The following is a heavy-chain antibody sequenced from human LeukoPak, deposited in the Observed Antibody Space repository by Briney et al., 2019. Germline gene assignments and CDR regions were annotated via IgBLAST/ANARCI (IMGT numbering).Heavy chain of an antibody. CDR2: IYYSGST. CDR1: GGSISSGGYY. CDR3: ARGSYCSSTSCYAGAPYYYYGMDV. Sequence: SQTLSLTCTVSGGSISSGGYYWSWTRQHPGKGLEWIGYIYYSGSTYYNPSLKSRVTISVDTSKNQFSLKLSSVTAADTAVYYCARGSYCSSTSCYAGAPYYYYGMDVWGKGTTVTVSS. D-gene: IGHD2-2*01. V-gene: IGHV4-31*03. J-gene: IGHJ6*04.